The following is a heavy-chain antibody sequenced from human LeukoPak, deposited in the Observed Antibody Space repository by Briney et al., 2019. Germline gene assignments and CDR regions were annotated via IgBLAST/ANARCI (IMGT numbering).Heavy chain of an antibody. CDR2: VSYSGSP. D-gene: IGHD4-11*01. CDR3: ARPLTGYSNTFVY. V-gene: IGHV4-39*01. Sequence: PSETLSLTCTVSGGSISTDYWSWIRQSPGKGLEWIGSVSYSGSPYYNPSLKSRVAISIDTSKNLFSLELTSVTAADTAVYYCARPLTGYSNTFVYWGQGTMVTVSS. CDR1: GGSISTDY. J-gene: IGHJ4*02.